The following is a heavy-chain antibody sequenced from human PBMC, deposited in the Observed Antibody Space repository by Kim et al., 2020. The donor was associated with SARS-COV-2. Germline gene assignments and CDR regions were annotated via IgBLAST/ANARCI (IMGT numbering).Heavy chain of an antibody. V-gene: IGHV3-23*01. J-gene: IGHJ5*02. D-gene: IGHD3-3*01. CDR2: ISGSGGST. CDR1: GFTFSSYA. CDR3: AKDRGFWSGYTTYNWFDP. Sequence: GGSLRLSCAASGFTFSSYAMSWVRQAPGKGLEWVSAISGSGGSTYYADSVKGRFTISRDNSKNTLYLQMNSLRAEDTAVYYCAKDRGFWSGYTTYNWFDPWGQGTLVTVSS.